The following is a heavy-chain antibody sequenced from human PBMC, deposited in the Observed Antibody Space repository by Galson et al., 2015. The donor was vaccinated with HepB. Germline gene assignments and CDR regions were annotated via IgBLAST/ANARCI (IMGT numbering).Heavy chain of an antibody. V-gene: IGHV1-69*04. CDR1: GGTFSSYA. Sequence: SVKVSCKASGGTFSSYAISWVRQAPGQGLEWMGRIIPILGIANYAQKFQGRVTTTADKSTSTAYMELSSLRSEDTAVYYCARVEGGTYYFDYWGQGTLVTVSS. D-gene: IGHD3-16*01. J-gene: IGHJ4*02. CDR3: ARVEGGTYYFDY. CDR2: IIPILGIA.